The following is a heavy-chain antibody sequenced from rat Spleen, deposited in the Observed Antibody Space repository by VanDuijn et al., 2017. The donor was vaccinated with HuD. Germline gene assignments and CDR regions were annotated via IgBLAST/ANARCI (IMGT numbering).Heavy chain of an antibody. J-gene: IGHJ3*01. Sequence: EVQLQESGPGLVKPSQSLSLTCSVTGYSLTSNYWGWIRKFPGNKMEWIGHISHSGTTNYNPSLKSRISITRDTSKNQFFLQLNSVTAEDTATSYCASPGYNWFAFWGQGTLVTVSS. V-gene: IGHV3-1*01. CDR3: ASPGYNWFAF. D-gene: IGHD1-4*01. CDR2: ISHSGTT. CDR1: GYSLTSNY.